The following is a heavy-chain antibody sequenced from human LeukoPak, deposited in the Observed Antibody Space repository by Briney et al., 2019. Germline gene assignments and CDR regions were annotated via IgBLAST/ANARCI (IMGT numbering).Heavy chain of an antibody. CDR2: ISGSGGST. J-gene: IGHJ6*03. CDR1: GFTFSSYA. V-gene: IGHV3-23*01. CDR3: AKVGHTLYYYYYYMDV. Sequence: GGSLRLSCAASGFTFSSYAMSWVRQAPGKGLEWVSAISGSGGSTYYADSVKGRFTISRDNSKNTLYLQMNSLRAEDTAVYYCAKVGHTLYYYYYYMDVWGKGTTVTVSS.